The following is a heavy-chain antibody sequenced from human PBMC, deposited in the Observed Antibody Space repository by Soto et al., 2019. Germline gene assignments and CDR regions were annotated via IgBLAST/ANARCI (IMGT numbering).Heavy chain of an antibody. V-gene: IGHV3-23*01. CDR3: AKPPLRSPYYYMDV. CDR1: GFTFSSYA. D-gene: IGHD3-3*01. J-gene: IGHJ6*03. Sequence: EVQLLESGGGLVQPGGSLRLSCAASGFTFSSYAMSWVRQSPGKGMEWVSAISGSGGSTYYAASVKGRFTIYRDNSKNTLYLQMNSLRAEDTAVYYCAKPPLRSPYYYMDVCGTGTTVTFSS. CDR2: ISGSGGST.